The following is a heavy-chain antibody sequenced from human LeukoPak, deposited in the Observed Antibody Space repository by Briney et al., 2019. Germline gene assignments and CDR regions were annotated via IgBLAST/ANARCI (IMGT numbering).Heavy chain of an antibody. D-gene: IGHD3-22*01. CDR2: ISSSSSYI. Sequence: PGGSLRLSCAASGFTFSSCSMNWVRQAPGKGLEWVSSISSSSSYIYYADSVKGRFTISRDNAKNSLYLQMNSLRAEDTAVYYCASISRSHYYDSSGYSSPPDYWGQGTLVTVSS. CDR1: GFTFSSCS. J-gene: IGHJ4*02. V-gene: IGHV3-21*01. CDR3: ASISRSHYYDSSGYSSPPDY.